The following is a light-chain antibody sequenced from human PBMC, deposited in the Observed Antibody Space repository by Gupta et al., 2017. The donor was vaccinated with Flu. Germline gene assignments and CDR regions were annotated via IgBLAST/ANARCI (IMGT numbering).Light chain of an antibody. CDR1: TNDFDYYNR. CDR2: EVT. J-gene: IGLJ1*01. V-gene: IGLV2-11*01. CDR3: SSHAGRVTWV. Sequence: QPALTQLRSVSGSPAQSVSIACTVITNDFDYYNRVSWYQHRPGKAPKLILYEVTKRPWGVPDRFSGAKTGNTASLTISGLQADDEAAYYCSSHAGRVTWVFGTGTTVTVL.